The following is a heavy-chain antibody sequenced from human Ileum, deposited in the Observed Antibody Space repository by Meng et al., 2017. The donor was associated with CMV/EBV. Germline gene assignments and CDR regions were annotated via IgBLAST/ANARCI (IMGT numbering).Heavy chain of an antibody. J-gene: IGHJ4*02. Sequence: GESLKISCGASGFTFNSYGMHWVRQAPGKGLEWVAFIQSDGSNKYYADSVKGRFTISRDNSKNTLYLQMSSLRPEDTAVYYCAKPYPSYYAYFDYWGRGTLVTVPQ. D-gene: IGHD3-10*01. CDR3: AKPYPSYYAYFDY. CDR1: GFTFNSYG. CDR2: IQSDGSNK. V-gene: IGHV3-30*02.